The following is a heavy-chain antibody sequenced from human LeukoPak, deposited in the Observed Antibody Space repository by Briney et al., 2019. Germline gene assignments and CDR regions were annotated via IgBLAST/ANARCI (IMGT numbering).Heavy chain of an antibody. Sequence: PGGSLRLSCAASGFTFSSYVMSWVRQAPGKGLEWVSTISGSGLTTYYADSVKGRFTISRDNSKNTLYLQVNSLRAEDTAVYYCAKRSNCGGGCNHKNYFDYWGQGTLVTVSS. CDR1: GFTFSSYV. CDR3: AKRSNCGGGCNHKNYFDY. J-gene: IGHJ4*02. CDR2: ISGSGLTT. V-gene: IGHV3-23*01. D-gene: IGHD2-21*02.